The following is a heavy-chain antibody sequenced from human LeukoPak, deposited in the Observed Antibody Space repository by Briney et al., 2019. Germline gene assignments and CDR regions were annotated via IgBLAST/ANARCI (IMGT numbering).Heavy chain of an antibody. CDR1: GYTFTTYN. D-gene: IGHD6-6*01. J-gene: IGHJ4*02. CDR2: THPDTGNT. Sequence: ASVKVSCKASGYTFTTYNINWVRHATGQGLEWMGWTHPDTGNTGFAQKFQGRVTMTRDTSISTAYMELSSLRSEDTAIYYCARSLPYDSSWFDFWGQGTLVTVSS. CDR3: ARSLPYDSSWFDF. V-gene: IGHV1-8*01.